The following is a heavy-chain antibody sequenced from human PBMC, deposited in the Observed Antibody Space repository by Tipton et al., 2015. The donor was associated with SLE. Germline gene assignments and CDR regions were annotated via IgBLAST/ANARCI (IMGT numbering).Heavy chain of an antibody. D-gene: IGHD6-6*01. J-gene: IGHJ4*02. Sequence: SLRLSCAVSGFPFNNYGMHWVRQAPGKGLEWVAVIWYDGSRKYYADSVKGRFTISRDFSKNTGYLEMSSLRAEDTAMYYCVATRSIDSWGQGTLVTVSS. CDR2: IWYDGSRK. CDR3: VATRSIDS. V-gene: IGHV3-33*01. CDR1: GFPFNNYG.